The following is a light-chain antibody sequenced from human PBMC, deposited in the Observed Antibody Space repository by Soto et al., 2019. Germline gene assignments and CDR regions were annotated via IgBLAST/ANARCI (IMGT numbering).Light chain of an antibody. J-gene: IGKJ4*01. CDR2: GAS. Sequence: EIVMTQSPATLSVSPGGRATLSCRASQTVADSLVWYQQKPGQPPRPLIKGASTRATGIPATFSGSGSGTEFTLTISSLQSEDFAVYYCQQYYDWPLTFGGGTKVEIK. CDR1: QTVADS. V-gene: IGKV3-15*01. CDR3: QQYYDWPLT.